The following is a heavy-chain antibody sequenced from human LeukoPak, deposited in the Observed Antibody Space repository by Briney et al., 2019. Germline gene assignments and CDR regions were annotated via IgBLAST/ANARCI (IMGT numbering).Heavy chain of an antibody. CDR3: ARARIIPYYDSPFGYYYYMDV. CDR2: IYYSGST. D-gene: IGHD3-22*01. V-gene: IGHV4-30-4*08. J-gene: IGHJ6*03. CDR1: GGSISSGDYY. Sequence: PSQTLSLTCTVSGGSISSGDYYWSWIRQPPGKGLEWIGYIYYSGSTYYNPSLKSRVTISVDTSKNQFSLKLSSVTAADTAVYYCARARIIPYYDSPFGYYYYMDVWGKGTTVTVSS.